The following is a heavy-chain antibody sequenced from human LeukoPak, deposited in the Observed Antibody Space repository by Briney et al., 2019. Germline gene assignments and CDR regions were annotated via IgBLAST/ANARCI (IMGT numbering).Heavy chain of an antibody. CDR1: GGSISSYY. D-gene: IGHD3-3*01. V-gene: IGHV4-59*13. J-gene: IGHJ4*02. CDR3: AREFYGAASLGY. CDR2: IYYTGST. Sequence: PSETLSLTCTVSGGSISSYYWSWIRQPPGKGLEWIGYIYYTGSTNYNPSLKSRVTISVDTSKNQFPLKLSSVTAADTAVYYCAREFYGAASLGYWGQGTLVTVS.